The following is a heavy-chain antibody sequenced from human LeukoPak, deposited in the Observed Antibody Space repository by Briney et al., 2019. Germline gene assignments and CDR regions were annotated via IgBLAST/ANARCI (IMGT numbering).Heavy chain of an antibody. D-gene: IGHD6-19*01. J-gene: IGHJ4*02. CDR2: ICGRGDVT. CDR3: ANTLLYSSGWDY. Sequence: AGSLRLACTASAITSNTYCMSCVRQPPGKVLEWVSTICGRGDVTYYADSVKGRFTISRDNYKNTLFLQMTSLRAEDTAVYYCANTLLYSSGWDYWGQGTLVTVSS. V-gene: IGHV3-23*01. CDR1: AITSNTYC.